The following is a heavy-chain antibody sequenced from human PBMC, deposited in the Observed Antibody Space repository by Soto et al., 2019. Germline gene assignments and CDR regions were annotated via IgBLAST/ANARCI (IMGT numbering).Heavy chain of an antibody. CDR2: ISGSGGST. J-gene: IGHJ3*02. CDR1: GFTCRSYA. CDR3: ANPGHCSGGSCSSVGDAFDI. V-gene: IGHV3-23*01. Sequence: PGGSLRLSCAASGFTCRSYAMSWVRQATGKGLEWVSAISGSGGSTYYADSVKGRFTISRDNSKNTLYLQMNSLRAEDTAVYYCANPGHCSGGSCSSVGDAFDIWGQGTMVTVSS. D-gene: IGHD2-15*01.